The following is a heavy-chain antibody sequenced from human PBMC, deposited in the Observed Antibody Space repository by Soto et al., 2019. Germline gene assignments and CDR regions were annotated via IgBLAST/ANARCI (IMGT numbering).Heavy chain of an antibody. CDR2: IIPIFGTA. Sequence: SVKVSCKASGGTFSSYAISWVRQAPGQGLEWMGGIIPIFGTANYAQKFQGRVTITADESTSTAYMELSSLRSEDTAVYYCARDKGYGVVPAATFDYWGQRTLVTVSS. V-gene: IGHV1-69*13. CDR3: ARDKGYGVVPAATFDY. CDR1: GGTFSSYA. J-gene: IGHJ4*02. D-gene: IGHD2-2*01.